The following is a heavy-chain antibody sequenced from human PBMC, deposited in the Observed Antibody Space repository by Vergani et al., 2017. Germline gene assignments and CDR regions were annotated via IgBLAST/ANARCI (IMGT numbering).Heavy chain of an antibody. Sequence: ELQLVESGGGLVQPGGSLRLSCAASGYTVSGNYMTWVRQAPGEGLEWVSHIYSGDETYYADSVKGRVTISRDTSKNTLQLHINNLRVEDTAVYYCARWNYYGSGTYVDPWGQGTLVTVSS. CDR3: ARWNYYGSGTYVDP. CDR1: GYTVSGNY. CDR2: IYSGDET. V-gene: IGHV3-66*02. J-gene: IGHJ5*02. D-gene: IGHD3-10*01.